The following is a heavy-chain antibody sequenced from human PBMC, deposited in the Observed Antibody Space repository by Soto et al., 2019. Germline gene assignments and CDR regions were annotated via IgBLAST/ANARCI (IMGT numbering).Heavy chain of an antibody. Sequence: QPGGSLRLSCEASGFTFSSYPMHWVRQAPGKGLEWVTVISYDGGNQYYADSVKGRFTISRDNSKDTLYLQMHSLRSDDTAVYFCARGPITQTSFIDHWGQGTLVTVSS. D-gene: IGHD1-20*01. J-gene: IGHJ4*02. CDR2: ISYDGGNQ. V-gene: IGHV3-30-3*01. CDR3: ARGPITQTSFIDH. CDR1: GFTFSSYP.